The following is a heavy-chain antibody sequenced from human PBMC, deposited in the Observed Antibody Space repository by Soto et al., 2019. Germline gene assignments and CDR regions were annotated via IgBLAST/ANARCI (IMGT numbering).Heavy chain of an antibody. CDR2: INPNSGDT. CDR3: ARGGGTILAPLP. D-gene: IGHD3-3*01. Sequence: ASVKVSCKASGYTFTGYYMHWVRQAPGQGLEWMGWINPNSGDTKYAQRFQDRVTMTRDTSISTAYMELSRLRSDDTAVYYCARGGGTILAPLPWGQGTLVTVSS. CDR1: GYTFTGYY. V-gene: IGHV1-2*02. J-gene: IGHJ5*02.